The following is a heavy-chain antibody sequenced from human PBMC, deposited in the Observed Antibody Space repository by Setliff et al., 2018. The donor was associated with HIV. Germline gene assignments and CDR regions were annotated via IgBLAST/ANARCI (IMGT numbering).Heavy chain of an antibody. Sequence: SVKVSCKASGFPFNTSAIQWVRQARGRRLEWIGWIVVGSGNTNYAQKFQERVTITRDMSTSTSYMELTNLRSEDTAVYYCAARPGVDSSGYYDYYYMDVWAKGTTVTVSS. CDR3: AARPGVDSSGYYDYYYMDV. CDR1: GFPFNTSA. CDR2: IVVGSGNT. V-gene: IGHV1-58*02. D-gene: IGHD3-22*01. J-gene: IGHJ6*03.